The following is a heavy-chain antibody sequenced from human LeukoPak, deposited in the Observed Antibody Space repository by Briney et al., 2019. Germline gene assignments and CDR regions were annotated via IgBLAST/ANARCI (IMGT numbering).Heavy chain of an antibody. CDR3: AGDGWAARRHYYFDY. V-gene: IGHV3-48*01. Sequence: GGSLRLSCAVSGFTFSGYTMNWVRQAPGKGLEWASYIVSSGSTIYYADSAKGRFTISRDNSKNTLYLQMNSLRAEDTAVYYCAGDGWAARRHYYFDYWGQGTLVTVSS. D-gene: IGHD6-6*01. CDR1: GFTFSGYT. J-gene: IGHJ4*02. CDR2: IVSSGSTI.